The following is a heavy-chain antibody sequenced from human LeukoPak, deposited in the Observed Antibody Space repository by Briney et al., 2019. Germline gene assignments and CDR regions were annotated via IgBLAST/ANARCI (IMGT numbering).Heavy chain of an antibody. CDR3: ARVDIAARVPDY. CDR1: GYTFTGHY. V-gene: IGHV1-2*02. CDR2: INPNSGGT. D-gene: IGHD6-6*01. J-gene: IGHJ4*02. Sequence: ASVKVSCKASGYTFTGHYMHWVRQATGQGLEWMGWINPNSGGTNYAQKFQGMVTMTRDTSISTDYMELSRLRSDDTVVYYCARVDIAARVPDYWGQGTLVTVSS.